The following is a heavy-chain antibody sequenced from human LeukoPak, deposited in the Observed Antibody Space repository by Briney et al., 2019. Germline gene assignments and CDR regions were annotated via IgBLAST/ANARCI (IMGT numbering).Heavy chain of an antibody. D-gene: IGHD2-21*02. J-gene: IGHJ4*02. CDR1: GFTFSSYS. CDR3: ARDCGGDCYSCY. CDR2: ISSSSSYI. V-gene: IGHV3-21*01. Sequence: PGGSLRLSCAASGFTFSSYSMNWVRQAPGKGLEWVSSISSSSSYIYYGDSVKGRFTISRDNAKNSLYLQMSSLRAEDTAVYYCARDCGGDCYSCYWGQGTLVTVSS.